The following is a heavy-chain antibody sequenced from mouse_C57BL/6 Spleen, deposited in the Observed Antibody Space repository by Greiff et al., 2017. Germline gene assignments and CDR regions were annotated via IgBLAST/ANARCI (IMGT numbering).Heavy chain of an antibody. D-gene: IGHD2-2*01. Sequence: QVQLQQPGAELVMPGASVKLSCKASGYTFTSYWMHWVKQRPGQGLEWIGEIDPSDSYTNYNQKFKGKSTLTVDKSSSTAYMQLSSLTSEDSAVYYCAREGYDGSWFAYWGQGTLVTVSA. CDR1: GYTFTSYW. J-gene: IGHJ3*01. V-gene: IGHV1-69*01. CDR3: AREGYDGSWFAY. CDR2: IDPSDSYT.